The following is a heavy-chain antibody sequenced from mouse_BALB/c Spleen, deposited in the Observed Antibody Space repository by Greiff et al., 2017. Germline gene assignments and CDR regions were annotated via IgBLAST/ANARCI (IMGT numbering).Heavy chain of an antibody. CDR1: GYTFTSYY. CDR3: TSRGGYDVAY. V-gene: IGHV1S81*02. J-gene: IGHJ3*01. CDR2: INPSNGGT. Sequence: QVQLQQSGAELVKPGASVKLSCKASGYTFTSYYMYWVKQRPGQGLEWIGEINPSNGGTNFNEKFKSKATLTVDKSSSTAYMQLSSLTSEDSAVYYCTSRGGYDVAYWGQGTLVTVSA. D-gene: IGHD2-2*01.